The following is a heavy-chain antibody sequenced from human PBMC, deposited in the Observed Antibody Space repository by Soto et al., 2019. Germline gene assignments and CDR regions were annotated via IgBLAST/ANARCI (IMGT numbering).Heavy chain of an antibody. CDR2: INDGNGNT. Sequence: XXVKVSGRASGYTFTSYGISWVRQAPGQRLEGMGWINDGNGNTKYSQKFQGRVTITRDTSASTAYMELSSMRSEDTAVYYCARGITLPTPLDYWGQGTLVTVSS. J-gene: IGHJ4*02. CDR3: ARGITLPTPLDY. V-gene: IGHV1-3*01. CDR1: GYTFTSYG. D-gene: IGHD1-20*01.